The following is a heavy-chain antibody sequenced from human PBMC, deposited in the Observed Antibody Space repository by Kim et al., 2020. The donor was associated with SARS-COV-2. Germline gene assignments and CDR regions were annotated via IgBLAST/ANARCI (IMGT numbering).Heavy chain of an antibody. V-gene: IGHV3-72*01. J-gene: IGHJ6*02. Sequence: GRFTISRDDSKNSLYLQMNSLKTEDTAVYYCAGNTAMVQSPNYYYYGMDVWGQGTTVTVSS. D-gene: IGHD5-18*01. CDR3: AGNTAMVQSPNYYYYGMDV.